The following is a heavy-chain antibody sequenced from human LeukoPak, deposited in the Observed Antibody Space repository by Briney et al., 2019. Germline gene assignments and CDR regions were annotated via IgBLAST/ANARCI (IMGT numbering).Heavy chain of an antibody. Sequence: GGSLRLSCAASGFIFSFYCMHWVRQAPGKGPMWVSRICPDGTGISYADSVKARFTTSRDNAKNTVYLPMNSLREEDTAVYYCVRDFRSADYWGQGTLVTVSS. J-gene: IGHJ4*02. CDR2: ICPDGTGI. CDR3: VRDFRSADY. V-gene: IGHV3-74*01. CDR1: GFIFSFYC.